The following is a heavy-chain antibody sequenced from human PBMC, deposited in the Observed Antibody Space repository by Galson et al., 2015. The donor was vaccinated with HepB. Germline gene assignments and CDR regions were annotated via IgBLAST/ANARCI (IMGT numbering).Heavy chain of an antibody. CDR3: GSLSLGTAYYARKYFQH. CDR2: ISSSGSP. CDR1: GGSISIGVYY. D-gene: IGHD1-26*01. V-gene: IGHV4-39*01. J-gene: IGHJ1*01. Sequence: SETLSLTCSVSGGSISIGVYYWAWIRQPPGKGLEWIGTISSSGSPDNNPSLKSRLTISADTSKNQFSLNLPSVTAADTATYYCGSLSLGTAYYARKYFQHWGQGTLVTVSS.